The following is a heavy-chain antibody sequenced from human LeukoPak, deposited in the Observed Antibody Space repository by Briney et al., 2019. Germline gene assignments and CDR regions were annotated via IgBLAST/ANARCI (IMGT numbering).Heavy chain of an antibody. D-gene: IGHD3-22*01. CDR3: ARESTSYYPDAFDF. V-gene: IGHV4-31*03. Sequence: SQTLSLTCTVSGGYISSGGYYWSWIRQHPGKGLEWIGYIYYSGSTSYNPSLQSRVTISVDTSKNQFSLKLSSVTAADTAVYYCARESTSYYPDAFDFWGQGTMVTVSS. CDR2: IYYSGST. J-gene: IGHJ3*01. CDR1: GGYISSGGYY.